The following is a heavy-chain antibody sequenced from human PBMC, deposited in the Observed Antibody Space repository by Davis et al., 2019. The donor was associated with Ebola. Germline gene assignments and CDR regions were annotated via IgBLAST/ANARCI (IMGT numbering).Heavy chain of an antibody. V-gene: IGHV4-4*02. Sequence: MPSETLSLTCAVSGGSISSSNWWSWVRQPPGKGLEWIGEIYHSGSTNYNPSLKSRVTISVDKSKNQFSLKLSSVTAADTAVYYCARDYGDYGYYFDYWGQGTLVTVSS. J-gene: IGHJ4*02. CDR1: GGSISSSNW. CDR3: ARDYGDYGYYFDY. D-gene: IGHD4-17*01. CDR2: IYHSGST.